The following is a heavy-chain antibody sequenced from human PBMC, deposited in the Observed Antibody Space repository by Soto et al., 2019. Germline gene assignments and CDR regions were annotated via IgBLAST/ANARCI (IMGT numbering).Heavy chain of an antibody. Sequence: SLRLSCAASGFTFSSYWMTWVRQAPGKGLEWVANIKQDGSEKHYVDSVKGRFTIARDNAKNSLYLQMNSLRAEDTAVYYCARDHSDYSNYVYGMDVWGQGTTVTVSS. J-gene: IGHJ6*02. CDR2: IKQDGSEK. CDR1: GFTFSSYW. V-gene: IGHV3-7*05. D-gene: IGHD4-4*01. CDR3: ARDHSDYSNYVYGMDV.